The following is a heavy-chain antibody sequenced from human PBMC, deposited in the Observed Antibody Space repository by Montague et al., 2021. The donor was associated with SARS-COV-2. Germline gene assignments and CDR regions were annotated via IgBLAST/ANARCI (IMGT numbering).Heavy chain of an antibody. D-gene: IGHD3-10*01. CDR2: IYHTGIT. CDR3: VRVAWFGELSLADY. Sequence: SETLSLTCTVAGDSISSTVYYWGWMRQTPGRRLEWIGTIYHTGITHYXPSLKSRVTLSVDTSKNQLSLNVTSVTAADTAVYFCVRVAWFGELSLADYWGQGTLVAVSS. J-gene: IGHJ4*02. V-gene: IGHV4-39*07. CDR1: GDSISSTVYY.